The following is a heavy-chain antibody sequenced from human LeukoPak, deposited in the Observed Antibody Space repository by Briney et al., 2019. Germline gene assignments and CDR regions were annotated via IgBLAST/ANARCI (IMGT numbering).Heavy chain of an antibody. V-gene: IGHV3-15*01. D-gene: IGHD3-10*01. J-gene: IGHJ4*02. CDR3: TTEGYYVSGIY. CDR1: GFAFSNAR. CDR2: IKTRNEGGTS. Sequence: GGSLRLSCAASGFAFSNARMSWVRQAPGKGLEWVGRIKTRNEGGTSEYAAPVKGRFTISRDDSKNTVHLQMNSLKTEDTAVYYCTTEGYYVSGIYWGQGTLVTVSS.